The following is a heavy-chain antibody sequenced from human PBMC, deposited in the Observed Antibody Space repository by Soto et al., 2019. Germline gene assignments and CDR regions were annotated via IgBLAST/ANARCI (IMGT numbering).Heavy chain of an antibody. Sequence: EVQLVESGGGLVKPGGSLRLSCAASGFTFSSYSMNWVRQAPGKGLEWVSSISSSSSYIYYADSVKGRFTISRDNAKNSLYLQMNSLRAEDTAVYYCARDRLGYCSGGSCPYYYYYGMDVWGQGTTVTVSS. D-gene: IGHD2-15*01. CDR1: GFTFSSYS. CDR3: ARDRLGYCSGGSCPYYYYYGMDV. J-gene: IGHJ6*02. V-gene: IGHV3-21*01. CDR2: ISSSSSYI.